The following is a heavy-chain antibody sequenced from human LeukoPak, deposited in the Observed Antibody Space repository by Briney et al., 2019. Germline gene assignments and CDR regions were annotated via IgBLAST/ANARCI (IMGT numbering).Heavy chain of an antibody. Sequence: ASVKVSCKASGYTFTSYYMHWVRQAPGQGLEWMGIINPSGGSTSYAQKFQGRVTMTRDTSTSTVYMELSSLRSGDRAVYYCEGGPEFCSSTSCSNYFDYWGQGALLTVPS. V-gene: IGHV1-46*01. CDR3: EGGPEFCSSTSCSNYFDY. CDR1: GYTFTSYY. D-gene: IGHD2-2*01. J-gene: IGHJ4*02. CDR2: INPSGGST.